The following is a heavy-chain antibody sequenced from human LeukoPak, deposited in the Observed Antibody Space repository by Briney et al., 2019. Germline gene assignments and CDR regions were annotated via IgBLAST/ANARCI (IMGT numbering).Heavy chain of an antibody. J-gene: IGHJ4*02. CDR2: INHSGST. V-gene: IGHV4-34*01. Sequence: SETLSLTCAVYGGSFSGYYWSWIRQPPGKGLERIGEINHSGSTNYNPSLKSRVTISVDTSKNQFSLKLSSVTAADTAVYYCAREGGIAAAVLYYFDYWGQGTLVTVSS. D-gene: IGHD6-13*01. CDR1: GGSFSGYY. CDR3: AREGGIAAAVLYYFDY.